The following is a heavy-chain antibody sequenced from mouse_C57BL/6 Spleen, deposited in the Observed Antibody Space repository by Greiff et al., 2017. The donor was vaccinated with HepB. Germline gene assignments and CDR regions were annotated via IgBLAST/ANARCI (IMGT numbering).Heavy chain of an antibody. CDR1: GYTFTSYW. CDR2: INPSNGGT. Sequence: QVQLQQSGTDLVKPGASVKLSCKASGYTFTSYWMHWVKQRPGQGLEWIGNINPSNGGTNYNEKFKSKATLTVDKSSSTAYMQLSSLTSEDSAVYYCARNYGSSSAMDYWGQGTSVTVSS. J-gene: IGHJ4*01. D-gene: IGHD1-1*01. V-gene: IGHV1-53*01. CDR3: ARNYGSSSAMDY.